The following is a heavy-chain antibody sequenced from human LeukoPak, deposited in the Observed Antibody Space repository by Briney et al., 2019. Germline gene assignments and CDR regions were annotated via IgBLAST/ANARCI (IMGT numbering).Heavy chain of an antibody. CDR3: ARENHSIQKDAFDI. J-gene: IGHJ3*02. D-gene: IGHD1-14*01. CDR2: IIPIFGTA. V-gene: IGHV1-69*13. CDR1: GGTFSSYA. Sequence: GASVKVSCKASGGTFSSYAISWVRQAPGQGLEWMGGIIPIFGTANYAQKFQGRVTITADESTSTAYMELSSLRSEDTAVYYCARENHSIQKDAFDIWGQGTMVTVSS.